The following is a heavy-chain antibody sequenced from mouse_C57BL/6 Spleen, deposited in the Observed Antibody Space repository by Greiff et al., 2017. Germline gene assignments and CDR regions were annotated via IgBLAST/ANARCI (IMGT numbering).Heavy chain of an antibody. J-gene: IGHJ1*03. D-gene: IGHD2-5*01. CDR1: GYTFTDYE. CDR2: IDPETGGT. V-gene: IGHV1-15*01. Sequence: VKLVESGAELVRPGASVTLSCKASGYTFTDYEMHWVKQTPVHGLEWIGAIDPETGGTAYNQKFKGKAILTADKSSSTAYMELRSLTAEDSAVYYCTRVSNYEVDWYFDVWGTGTTVTVSS. CDR3: TRVSNYEVDWYFDV.